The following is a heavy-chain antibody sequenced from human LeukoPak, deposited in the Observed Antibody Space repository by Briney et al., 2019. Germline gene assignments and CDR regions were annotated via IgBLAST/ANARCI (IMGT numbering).Heavy chain of an antibody. D-gene: IGHD6-13*01. V-gene: IGHV3-48*03. J-gene: IGHJ4*02. CDR1: GFIFSSYE. CDR2: ISSSGSTQ. CDR3: AKTHDRYSSSWSFDY. Sequence: GGSLRLSCAASGFIFSSYEMNWVRQAPGKGLEWLSYISSSGSTQYYADSVRGRFTISRDNSKNTLHLQMNSLRAEDTAVYYCAKTHDRYSSSWSFDYWGQGTLVTVSS.